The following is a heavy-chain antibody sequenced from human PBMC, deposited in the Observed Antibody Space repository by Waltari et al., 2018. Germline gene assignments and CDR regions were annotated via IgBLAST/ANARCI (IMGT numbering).Heavy chain of an antibody. Sequence: QVQLVESGGGVVQPGRSLRLSCAASEFTFSSYAMHWVRQAPGKGLEWVAVISYNEMNIYYVDSVKGRFTISRDNSKKMLYLQMNNLRPEDTAVYYCARDYCDRTNCHGMDVWGQGTTVTVSS. J-gene: IGHJ6*02. CDR1: EFTFSSYA. V-gene: IGHV3-30*04. D-gene: IGHD3-22*01. CDR3: ARDYCDRTNCHGMDV. CDR2: ISYNEMNI.